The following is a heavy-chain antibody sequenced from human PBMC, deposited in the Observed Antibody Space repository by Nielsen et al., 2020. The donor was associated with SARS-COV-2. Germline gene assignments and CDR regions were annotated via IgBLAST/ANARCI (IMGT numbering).Heavy chain of an antibody. D-gene: IGHD6-13*01. CDR1: GGSISSGDYY. CDR2: IDWDDDK. CDR3: ARILVAAAGTGIDY. J-gene: IGHJ4*02. Sequence: TLSLTCTVSGGSISSGDYYWSRIRQPPGKALEWLARIDWDDDKYYSTSLKTRLTISKDTSKNQVVLTMTNMDPVDTATYYCARILVAAAGTGIDYWGQGTLVTVSS. V-gene: IGHV2-70*11.